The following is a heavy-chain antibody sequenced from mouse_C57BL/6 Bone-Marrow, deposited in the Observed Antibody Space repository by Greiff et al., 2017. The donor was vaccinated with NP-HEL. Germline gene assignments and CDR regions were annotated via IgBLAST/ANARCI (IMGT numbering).Heavy chain of an antibody. CDR2: ISSGGDYI. CDR3: TRDGNYDYAYWYFDV. V-gene: IGHV5-9-1*02. J-gene: IGHJ1*03. CDR1: GFTFSSYA. D-gene: IGHD2-4*01. Sequence: EVMLVESGEGLVKPGGSLKLSCAASGFTFSSYAMSWVRQTPEKRLEWVAYISSGGDYIYYADTVKGRFTISRDNARNTLYLQMSSLKSEDTAMYYGTRDGNYDYAYWYFDVWGTGTTVTVSS.